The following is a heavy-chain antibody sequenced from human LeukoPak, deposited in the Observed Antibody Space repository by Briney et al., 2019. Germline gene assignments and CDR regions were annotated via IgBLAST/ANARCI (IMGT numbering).Heavy chain of an antibody. J-gene: IGHJ4*02. CDR1: GGSISSYY. CDR2: IYYSGST. D-gene: IGHD2-2*01. CDR3: GGIVTAGTVDY. V-gene: IGHV4-59*08. Sequence: SETLSLTCTVSGGSISSYYWSWIRQPPGKGLEWIGYIYYSGSTNYNPSLKSRVTISVDTSKNQFSLKLSSVTAADTAVYYCGGIVTAGTVDYWGQGILVTVSS.